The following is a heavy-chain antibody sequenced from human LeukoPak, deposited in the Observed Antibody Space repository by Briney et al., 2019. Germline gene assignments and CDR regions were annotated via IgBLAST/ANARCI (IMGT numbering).Heavy chain of an antibody. CDR2: ISAYNGNT. CDR3: ARDDGLGYCSSTSCYVSWFDP. Sequence: GASVKVSCKASGYTFTSYGISWVRQAPGQGLEWMGWISAYNGNTNYAQKLQGRVTMTTDTSTSTAYMELRSLRSDDTAVYYCARDDGLGYCSSTSCYVSWFDPWGQGTLVTVSS. D-gene: IGHD2-2*01. V-gene: IGHV1-18*01. J-gene: IGHJ5*02. CDR1: GYTFTSYG.